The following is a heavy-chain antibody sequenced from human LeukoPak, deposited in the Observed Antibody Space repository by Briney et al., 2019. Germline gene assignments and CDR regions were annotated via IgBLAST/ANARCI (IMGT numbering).Heavy chain of an antibody. Sequence: PGGSLRLSCAASGFSFSSAWMSGVRQAPGKGLEWVGRIKSKTNGGITDYAAPVKGRFTILRDDSKNTLYLQMDSLQTEDTAVYYCAREGIGGGAFDIWGQGTMVTVSA. V-gene: IGHV3-15*01. D-gene: IGHD2/OR15-2a*01. J-gene: IGHJ3*02. CDR2: IKSKTNGGIT. CDR1: GFSFSSAW. CDR3: AREGIGGGAFDI.